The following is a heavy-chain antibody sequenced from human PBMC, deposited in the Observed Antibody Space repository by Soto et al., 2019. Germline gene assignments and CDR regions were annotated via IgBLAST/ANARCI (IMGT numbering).Heavy chain of an antibody. CDR3: ARHLPDFDWLSQFDY. CDR2: IYHSGSI. CDR1: GGSISGGGYL. V-gene: IGHV4-30-2*01. Sequence: PSETLSLTCTVSGGSISGGGYLWSWIRQPPGKGLECIGYIYHSGSIYYNPSLKSRVTISVDRSKNQLSLKLSSVTAADTAVYYCARHLPDFDWLSQFDYWGQGTLVTVSS. J-gene: IGHJ4*02. D-gene: IGHD3-9*01.